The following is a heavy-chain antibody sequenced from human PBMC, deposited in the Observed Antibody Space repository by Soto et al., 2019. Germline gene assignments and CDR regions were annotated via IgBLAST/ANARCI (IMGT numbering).Heavy chain of an antibody. Sequence: GGSLRLSCAASGFTFSSYSMHWVRQAPGKGLEWVAVISYDGSNKYYADSVKGRLTISRDNSKNTLYLQMNSLRAEDTAVYYCARTTLSGYYYLDYWGQGTLVTVSS. CDR3: ARTTLSGYYYLDY. V-gene: IGHV3-30-3*01. CDR1: GFTFSSYS. D-gene: IGHD3-22*01. CDR2: ISYDGSNK. J-gene: IGHJ4*02.